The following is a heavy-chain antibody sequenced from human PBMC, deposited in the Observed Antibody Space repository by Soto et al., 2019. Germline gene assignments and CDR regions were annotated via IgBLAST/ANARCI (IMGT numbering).Heavy chain of an antibody. Sequence: PSETLSLTCAVSGGSISSGGYSWSWIRQPPGKGLEWIGYIYHSGSTYYNPSLKSRVTISVDRSKNQFSLKLSSVTAADTAVYYGARAGGLGAVVVDYWAQGSLVIGSS. V-gene: IGHV4-30-2*01. J-gene: IGHJ4*02. CDR3: ARAGGLGAVVVDY. CDR2: IYHSGST. CDR1: GGSISSGGYS. D-gene: IGHD6-19*01.